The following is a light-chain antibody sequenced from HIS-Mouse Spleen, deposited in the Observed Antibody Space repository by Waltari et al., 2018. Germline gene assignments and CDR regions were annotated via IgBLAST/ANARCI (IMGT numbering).Light chain of an antibody. V-gene: IGLV3-21*02. Sequence: SYVLTQPPSVSVAPGQTARITWWGNNLGSQSVHWYQQKPGQAPVLVVYDDSDRPSGIPERFSGSNSGNTATLTISRVEAGDETDYYCQVWDSSSDHPVFGGGTKLTVL. J-gene: IGLJ3*02. CDR1: NLGSQS. CDR3: QVWDSSSDHPV. CDR2: DDS.